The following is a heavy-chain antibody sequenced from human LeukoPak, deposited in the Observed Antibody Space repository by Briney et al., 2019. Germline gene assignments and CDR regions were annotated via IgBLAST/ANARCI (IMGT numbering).Heavy chain of an antibody. J-gene: IGHJ4*02. CDR1: GYTFTGYY. D-gene: IGHD5-12*01. V-gene: IGHV1-2*02. CDR3: ARGGWGGYRTDSDY. CDR2: INPNSGGA. Sequence: ASVKVSCKASGYTFTGYYMHWVRQAPGQGLEWMGWINPNSGGANYAQKFQGRVTMTRDTSISTAYMELSRLRSDDTAVYYCARGGWGGYRTDSDYWGQGTLVTVSS.